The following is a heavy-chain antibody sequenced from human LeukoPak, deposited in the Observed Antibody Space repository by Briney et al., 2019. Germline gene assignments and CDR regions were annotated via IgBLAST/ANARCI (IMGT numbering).Heavy chain of an antibody. CDR2: INHSGST. CDR1: GGSFSGYY. D-gene: IGHD5-18*01. J-gene: IGHJ4*02. CDR3: ARSRGYSVTAVY. Sequence: SETLSLTCAVYGGSFSGYYWSWIRQPPGKGLEWIGEINHSGSTNYNPSLKSRVTISVDTSKNQFSLKLSSVTAADTAVYYCARSRGYSVTAVYWGQGTLVTVSS. V-gene: IGHV4-34*01.